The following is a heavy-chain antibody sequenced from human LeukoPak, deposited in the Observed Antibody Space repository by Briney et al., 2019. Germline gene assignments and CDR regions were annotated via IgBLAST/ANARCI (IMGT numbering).Heavy chain of an antibody. CDR2: ISYDGSNK. V-gene: IGHV3-30-3*01. CDR1: GFTFSSYA. J-gene: IGHJ3*02. Sequence: GGSLRLSCAASGFTFSSYAMSWVRQAPGKGLEWVAVISYDGSNKYYADSVKGRFTISRDNSKNTLYLQMNSLRAEDTAVYYCARGAVVVPAGWAFDIWGQGTMVTVSS. D-gene: IGHD2-2*01. CDR3: ARGAVVVPAGWAFDI.